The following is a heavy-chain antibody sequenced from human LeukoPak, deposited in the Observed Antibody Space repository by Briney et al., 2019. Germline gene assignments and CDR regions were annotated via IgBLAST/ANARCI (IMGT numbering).Heavy chain of an antibody. V-gene: IGHV4-39*01. D-gene: IGHD6-19*01. CDR1: GGSISSSRYY. CDR3: ARHGPPSGWYDGFDY. CDR2: ANYSGST. Sequence: SETLSLTCTVSGGSISSSRYYWGWVRQPPGKGLEWIGSANYSGSTFKSRVTISVDTSKNQVSLKLTSVTAADTAVYYCARHGPPSGWYDGFDYWGQGTLVTVSS. J-gene: IGHJ4*02.